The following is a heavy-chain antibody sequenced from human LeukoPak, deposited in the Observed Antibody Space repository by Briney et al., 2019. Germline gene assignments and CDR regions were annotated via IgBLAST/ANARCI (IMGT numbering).Heavy chain of an antibody. J-gene: IGHJ4*02. CDR3: AKRSGGPSPFDY. D-gene: IGHD3-3*01. CDR2: ISGGGIRT. V-gene: IGHV3-23*01. Sequence: GGSLRLSCAASGFTFSSYGMAWVRQAPRKGLEWVSDISGGGIRTDYADSVKGRFTISRDNSRHTLYLQMNSLRAEDTAVYYCAKRSGGPSPFDYWGQGTLVTVSS. CDR1: GFTFSSYG.